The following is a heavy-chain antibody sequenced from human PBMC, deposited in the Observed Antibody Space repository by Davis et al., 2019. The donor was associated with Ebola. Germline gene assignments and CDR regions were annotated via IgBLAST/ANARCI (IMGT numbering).Heavy chain of an antibody. CDR1: GGTFNNYA. D-gene: IGHD5-12*01. J-gene: IGHJ4*02. Sequence: AASVKVSCKASGGTFNNYAVSWVRQAPGQGLEWMGGIIPIFGAANYAQKFQGRVTITADKSTSTAYMELSSLRSEDTAVYYCARGSSVSAYDDKSRFDYWGQGTQVTVSS. CDR3: ARGSSVSAYDDKSRFDY. V-gene: IGHV1-69*06. CDR2: IIPIFGAA.